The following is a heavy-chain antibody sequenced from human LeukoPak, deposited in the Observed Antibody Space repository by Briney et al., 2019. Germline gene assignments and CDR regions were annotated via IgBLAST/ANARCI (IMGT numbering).Heavy chain of an antibody. V-gene: IGHV4-59*01. Sequence: PSETLSLTCTVSGGSISSYYWSWIRQPPGKGLEWVGYIYYSGSTNYNPSLKSRVTISVDTSKNQFSLKLSSVTAADTAVYYCARGRDGYNRYWGQGTLVTVSS. CDR3: ARGRDGYNRY. CDR2: IYYSGST. J-gene: IGHJ4*02. D-gene: IGHD5-24*01. CDR1: GGSISSYY.